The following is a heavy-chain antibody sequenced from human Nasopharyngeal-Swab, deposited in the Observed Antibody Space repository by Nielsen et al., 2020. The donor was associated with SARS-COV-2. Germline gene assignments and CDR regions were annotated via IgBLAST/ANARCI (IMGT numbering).Heavy chain of an antibody. CDR3: ASETYYYGSGSSVGYYGMDV. CDR1: GFTFSSYW. Sequence: GESLKISCAASGFTFSSYWMSWVRQAPGKGLEWVANIKQDGSEKYYVDSVKGRFTISRDNAKNSLYLQMNSLRAEDTAVYYCASETYYYGSGSSVGYYGMDVWGQGTAVTVSS. V-gene: IGHV3-7*01. D-gene: IGHD3-10*01. CDR2: IKQDGSEK. J-gene: IGHJ6*02.